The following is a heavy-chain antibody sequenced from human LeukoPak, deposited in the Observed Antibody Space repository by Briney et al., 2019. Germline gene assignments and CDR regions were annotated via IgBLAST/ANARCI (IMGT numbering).Heavy chain of an antibody. CDR3: AGNTNILGDVNWFDP. CDR2: IYNSGNT. J-gene: IGHJ5*02. V-gene: IGHV4-59*01. CDR1: GASISNYY. D-gene: IGHD2-8*01. Sequence: SETLSLTCTVSGASISNYYWNWIRQPPGKGLEWIGFIYNSGNTKYNPSLRGRVTISLDTSKNQFSLNLNSVTTADTAVYYCAGNTNILGDVNWFDPWRQGTLVTVSS.